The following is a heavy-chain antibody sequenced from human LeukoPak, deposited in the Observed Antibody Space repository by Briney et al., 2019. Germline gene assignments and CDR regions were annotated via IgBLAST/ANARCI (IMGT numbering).Heavy chain of an antibody. CDR1: GYTFTSYG. V-gene: IGHV1-18*01. CDR3: ASGQIPRYYDILTGPTAGMDV. CDR2: ISAYNGNT. J-gene: IGHJ6*02. D-gene: IGHD3-9*01. Sequence: GASVKVSCKASGYTFTSYGISWVRQAPGQGLEWMGWISAYNGNTNYAQKLQGRVTMTTDTSTSTAYMELRSLRSDDTAVYYCASGQIPRYYDILTGPTAGMDVWGQGTTVIVSS.